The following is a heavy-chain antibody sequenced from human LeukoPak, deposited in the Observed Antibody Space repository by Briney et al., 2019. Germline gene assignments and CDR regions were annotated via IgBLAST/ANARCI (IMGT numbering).Heavy chain of an antibody. CDR2: IYTSGST. J-gene: IGHJ5*02. CDR1: GGSISSGSYY. D-gene: IGHD3-10*01. Sequence: SETLSLTCTVSGGSISSGSYYWSWIRQPAGKGLEWIVRIYTSGSTNYNPSLKSRVTISVDTSKNQFSLKLSSVTAADTAVYYCAKDLGYYGSGRGFDPWGQGTLVTVSS. V-gene: IGHV4-61*02. CDR3: AKDLGYYGSGRGFDP.